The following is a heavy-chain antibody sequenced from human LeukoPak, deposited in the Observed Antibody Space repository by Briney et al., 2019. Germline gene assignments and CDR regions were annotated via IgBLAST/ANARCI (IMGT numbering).Heavy chain of an antibody. CDR3: ARGETPPIAAGTTYYSYGMDV. V-gene: IGHV3-30*02. CDR2: IRYDGSNK. D-gene: IGHD6-13*01. CDR1: GFTFSSYG. J-gene: IGHJ6*02. Sequence: GGSLRLSCAASGFTFSSYGMHWVRQAPGKGLEWVAFIRYDGSNKYYADSVKGRFTISRDNSKNTLYLQMNSLRAEDTAVYYCARGETPPIAAGTTYYSYGMDVWGQGTTVTVSS.